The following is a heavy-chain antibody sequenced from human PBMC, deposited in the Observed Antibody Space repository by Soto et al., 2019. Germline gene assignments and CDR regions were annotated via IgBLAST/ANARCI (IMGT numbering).Heavy chain of an antibody. Sequence: QVQLQESGPGLVKPSQTLSLTCTVSGGSISSGDYYWSWIRQPPGKGLEWIGYIYYSGSTYYNPSLQGRVTISVDTSKNQFSLKLSSVTAADTAVYYCARVGFGELLAHGMDVWGQGTTVTVSS. D-gene: IGHD3-10*01. J-gene: IGHJ6*02. V-gene: IGHV4-30-4*01. CDR2: IYYSGST. CDR1: GGSISSGDYY. CDR3: ARVGFGELLAHGMDV.